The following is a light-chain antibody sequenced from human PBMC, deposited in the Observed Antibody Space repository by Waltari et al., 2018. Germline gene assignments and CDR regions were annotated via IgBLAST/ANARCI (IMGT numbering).Light chain of an antibody. CDR3: QQRSNWTPHT. CDR2: DAS. CDR1: QSVGTY. J-gene: IGKJ2*01. Sequence: EIVLTQSPATLSLSPGETATLPCRASQSVGTYLAWYQQKPGQAPRLLIYDASNRATGIPARFRGSGSGTDFTLTIGSLEAEDFAVYYCQQRSNWTPHTFGQGARLEIK. V-gene: IGKV3-11*01.